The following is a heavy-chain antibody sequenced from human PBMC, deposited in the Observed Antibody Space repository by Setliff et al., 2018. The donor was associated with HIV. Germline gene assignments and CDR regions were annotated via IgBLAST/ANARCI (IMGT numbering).Heavy chain of an antibody. Sequence: VASVKVSCKASGYSFSNYAIHWVRQAPGQGLEWMGWINGGNAITKFSQKFQGRVTFTRDTSASTAYMELSSPRSEDTAVYYCARAGYLLHYFDSWGQGTLVTVPQ. CDR3: ARAGYLLHYFDS. CDR1: GYSFSNYA. CDR2: INGGNAIT. J-gene: IGHJ4*02. D-gene: IGHD1-26*01. V-gene: IGHV1-3*01.